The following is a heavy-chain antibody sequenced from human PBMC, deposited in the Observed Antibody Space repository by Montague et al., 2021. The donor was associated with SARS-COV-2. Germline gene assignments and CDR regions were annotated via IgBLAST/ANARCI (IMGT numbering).Heavy chain of an antibody. Sequence: SQTLSLTCTLSGGSFSTTRNYWNWIRQPPGKGLEWIGTIYYTETTYYNPAPISGTTYYSPSLKSRVTISVDTSRNQVFLNLRSVTATDTAVYYCSKGGGMGVSDSWGQGTLVTGSS. D-gene: IGHD6-19*01. J-gene: IGHJ4*02. CDR1: GGSFSTTRNY. CDR3: SKGGGMGVSDS. V-gene: IGHV4-39*01. CDR2: IYYTETTYYNPAPISGTT.